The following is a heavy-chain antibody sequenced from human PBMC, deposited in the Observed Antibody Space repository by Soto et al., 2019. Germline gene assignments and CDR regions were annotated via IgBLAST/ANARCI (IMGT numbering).Heavy chain of an antibody. J-gene: IGHJ3*02. CDR3: ARDQGSSWYLGAFDI. CDR1: GFTFSSYW. Sequence: EVQLVESVGGLVQPGGSLRLSCAASGFTFSSYWMSWVRQAPGKGLEWVANIKQDGSEKYYVDSVKGRFTISRDNAKNSLYLQMNSLRAEDTAVYYCARDQGSSWYLGAFDIWGQGTMVTVSS. CDR2: IKQDGSEK. D-gene: IGHD6-13*01. V-gene: IGHV3-7*01.